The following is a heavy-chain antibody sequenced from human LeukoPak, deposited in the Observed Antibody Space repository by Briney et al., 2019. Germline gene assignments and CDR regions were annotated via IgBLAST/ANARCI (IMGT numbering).Heavy chain of an antibody. CDR2: INPSGGST. Sequence: ASVKVSCKASGYTFTRYYIHWVRHAPGHGLGWMGIINPSGGSTTYAQKFQGRVTMTRDTSTSTVYMEVSSLRSEDTAVYYCARYSASPLDYWGQGTLVTVSS. CDR1: GYTFTRYY. J-gene: IGHJ4*02. CDR3: ARYSASPLDY. V-gene: IGHV1-46*01. D-gene: IGHD4-11*01.